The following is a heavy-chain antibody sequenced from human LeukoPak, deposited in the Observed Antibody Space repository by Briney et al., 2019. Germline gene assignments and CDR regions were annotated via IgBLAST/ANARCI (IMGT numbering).Heavy chain of an antibody. Sequence: GRSLRPSCTASGFTFTTYAITWVRQAPGNGLGWNSSISSGRTYIYYADSVRGRFTISRDNTRNSLYLAMNNLRAEDTAIYSCARDRPTGASRIFVVQWGQGTPVTVSS. CDR2: ISSGRTYI. J-gene: IGHJ4*02. D-gene: IGHD2-15*01. CDR1: GFTFTTYA. CDR3: ARDRPTGASRIFVVQ. V-gene: IGHV3-21*06.